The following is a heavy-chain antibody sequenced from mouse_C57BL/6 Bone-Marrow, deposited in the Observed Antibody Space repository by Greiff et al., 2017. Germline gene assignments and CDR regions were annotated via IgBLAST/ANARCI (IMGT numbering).Heavy chain of an antibody. D-gene: IGHD1-1*01. CDR1: GYTFTSYW. Sequence: VQLQQPGAELVKPGASVKMSCKASGYTFTSYWITWVKQRPGQGLEWIGDIYPGSGSTNYNEKFKSKATLTVDTSSSTAYMQLSSLTSEDSAVYYCAYPHYYGSSGDYWGQGTTLTVSS. J-gene: IGHJ2*01. CDR3: AYPHYYGSSGDY. CDR2: IYPGSGST. V-gene: IGHV1-55*01.